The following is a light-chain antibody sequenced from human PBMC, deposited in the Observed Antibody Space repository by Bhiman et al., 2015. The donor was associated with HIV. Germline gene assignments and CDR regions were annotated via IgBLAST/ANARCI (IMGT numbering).Light chain of an antibody. CDR1: MLGDKY. Sequence: SYELTQPPSVSVSPGQTASITCSGHMLGDKYVSWYQQKVGQSPIMVIYRDFSRPSGIPERFSGSNSGNTATLTISGTQAMDEADYYCQAWDSSTAVFGGGTKLTVL. CDR3: QAWDSSTAV. CDR2: RDF. V-gene: IGLV3-1*01. J-gene: IGLJ2*01.